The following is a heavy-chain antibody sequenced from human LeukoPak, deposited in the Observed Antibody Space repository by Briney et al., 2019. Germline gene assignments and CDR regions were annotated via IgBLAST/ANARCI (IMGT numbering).Heavy chain of an antibody. J-gene: IGHJ4*02. D-gene: IGHD3-16*01. Sequence: GGSLRLSCAASGFTFSSYAMSWVRQAPGKGLEWVSAISGSGGSTYCADSVKGRFTISRDNSKNPLYLQMNSLRAEDTAVYYCAKDRGGVSRGFDYWGQGTLVTVSS. CDR3: AKDRGGVSRGFDY. CDR2: ISGSGGST. V-gene: IGHV3-23*01. CDR1: GFTFSSYA.